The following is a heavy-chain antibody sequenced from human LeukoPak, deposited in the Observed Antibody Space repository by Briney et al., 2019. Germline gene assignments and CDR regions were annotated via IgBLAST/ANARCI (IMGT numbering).Heavy chain of an antibody. V-gene: IGHV1-69*02. Sequence: SVKVSCKASGGTFSSYTISWVRQAPGQGLEWMGRIIPILGIANYAQKFQGRVTFTADKSTSTAYMELSSLRSEDTAVYYCARAKTAMVTCFDYWGQGTLVTVSS. D-gene: IGHD5-18*01. J-gene: IGHJ4*02. CDR1: GGTFSSYT. CDR2: IIPILGIA. CDR3: ARAKTAMVTCFDY.